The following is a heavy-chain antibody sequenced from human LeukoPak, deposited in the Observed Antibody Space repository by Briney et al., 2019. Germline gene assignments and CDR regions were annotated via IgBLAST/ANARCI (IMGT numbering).Heavy chain of an antibody. CDR3: ARSYGYYYYYYGMDV. CDR1: GYTFTSYD. J-gene: IGHJ6*02. D-gene: IGHD3-16*02. Sequence: ASVKVSCKASGYTFTSYDINWVRQATGQGLEWMGWMNPNSGNTGYAQKFQGRVTMTRNTSISTAYMELSSLRAEDTAVYYCARSYGYYYYYYGMDVWGQGTTVTVSS. CDR2: MNPNSGNT. V-gene: IGHV1-8*01.